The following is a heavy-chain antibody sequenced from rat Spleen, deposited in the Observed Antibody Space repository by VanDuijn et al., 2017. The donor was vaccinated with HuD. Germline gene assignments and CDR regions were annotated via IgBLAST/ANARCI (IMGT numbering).Heavy chain of an antibody. D-gene: IGHD1-8*01. Sequence: IRQAPGKGLEWVASITNTGGSTYYPDSVKGRFTISRDNAKSTLYLQMNSLRSEDTATYYRAREGSTVDYWGQGVMVTVSS. CDR3: AREGSTVDY. CDR2: ITNTGGST. J-gene: IGHJ2*01. V-gene: IGHV5-31*01.